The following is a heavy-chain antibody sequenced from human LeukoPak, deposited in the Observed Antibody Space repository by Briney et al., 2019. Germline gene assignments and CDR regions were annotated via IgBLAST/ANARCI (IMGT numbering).Heavy chain of an antibody. J-gene: IGHJ4*02. CDR1: GGSISSYY. D-gene: IGHD3-10*01. CDR3: ARHSIAYYGSGSYYIDY. Sequence: SSETLSPTCTVPGGSISSYYWSWIRQPPGKGLEWIGYIYYSGSTNYNPSLKSRVTISVDTSKNQFSLKLSSVTAADTAVYYCARHSIAYYGSGSYYIDYWGQGTLVTVSS. CDR2: IYYSGST. V-gene: IGHV4-59*08.